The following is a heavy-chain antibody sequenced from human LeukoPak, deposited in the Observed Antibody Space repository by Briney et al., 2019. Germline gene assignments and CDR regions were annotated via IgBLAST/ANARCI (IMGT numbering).Heavy chain of an antibody. CDR1: GFTFSSYG. Sequence: GGSLRLSCAASGFTFSSYGMHWVRQAPGKGLEWVAVISYDGSNKYYADPVKGRFTISRDNSKNTLYLQMNSLRAEDTAVYYCAKDRYSSSWYDYWGQGTLVTVSS. V-gene: IGHV3-30*18. CDR3: AKDRYSSSWYDY. D-gene: IGHD6-13*01. CDR2: ISYDGSNK. J-gene: IGHJ4*02.